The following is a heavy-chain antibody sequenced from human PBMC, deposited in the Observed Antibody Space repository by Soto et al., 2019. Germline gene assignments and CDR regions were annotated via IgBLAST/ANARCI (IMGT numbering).Heavy chain of an antibody. CDR3: ARAGQDYDILTGSSYYYGMDV. CDR1: GGTFSSYT. CDR2: IIPILGIA. V-gene: IGHV1-69*02. D-gene: IGHD3-9*01. Sequence: ASVKVSCKASGGTFSSYTISWVRQAPGQGLEWMGRIIPILGIANYAQKFQGRVTITADKSTSTAYMELSSLRSEDTAVYYCARAGQDYDILTGSSYYYGMDVWG. J-gene: IGHJ6*02.